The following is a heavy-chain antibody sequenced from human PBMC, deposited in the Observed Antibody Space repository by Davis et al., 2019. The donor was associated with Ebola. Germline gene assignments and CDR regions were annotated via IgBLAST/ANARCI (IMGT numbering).Heavy chain of an antibody. Sequence: MPSETLSLTCAVYGGSFSGYYWSWIRQPPGKGLEWIGEINHSGSTNYNPSLKSRVTISVDTSKNQFSLKLSSVTAADTAVYYCARPVAQYSSSWYWFDPWGQGTLVTVSS. V-gene: IGHV4-34*01. CDR1: GGSFSGYY. CDR3: ARPVAQYSSSWYWFDP. D-gene: IGHD6-13*01. CDR2: INHSGST. J-gene: IGHJ5*02.